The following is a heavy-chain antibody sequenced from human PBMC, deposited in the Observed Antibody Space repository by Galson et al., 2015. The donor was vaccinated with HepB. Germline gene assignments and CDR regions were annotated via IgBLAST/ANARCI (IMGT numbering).Heavy chain of an antibody. V-gene: IGHV3-30-3*01. D-gene: IGHD6-6*01. CDR1: GFTFSSYA. J-gene: IGHJ6*02. Sequence: SLRLSCAASGFTFSSYAMHWVRQAPGKGLEWVAVISYDGSNKYYADSVKGRFTISRDNSKNTLYLQMNSLRAEDTAVYYCAREKSEYSSSSGHPKYYYYGMDVWGQGTTVTVSS. CDR3: AREKSEYSSSSGHPKYYYYGMDV. CDR2: ISYDGSNK.